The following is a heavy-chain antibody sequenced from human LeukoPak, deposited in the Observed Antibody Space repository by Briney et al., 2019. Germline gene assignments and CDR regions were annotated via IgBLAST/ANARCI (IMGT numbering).Heavy chain of an antibody. V-gene: IGHV4-34*01. D-gene: IGHD3-10*01. Sequence: PSETLSLTCAVSGGSFIGYYWSWIRQPPGKGLEWFGEINHSRATNYNPSLKSRVTISVVTSKKEFSLKLKSVTAADTAIYYCARGYFDYYGSGSYYNLIDYWGQGILVTVSS. CDR2: INHSRAT. CDR1: GGSFIGYY. CDR3: ARGYFDYYGSGSYYNLIDY. J-gene: IGHJ4*02.